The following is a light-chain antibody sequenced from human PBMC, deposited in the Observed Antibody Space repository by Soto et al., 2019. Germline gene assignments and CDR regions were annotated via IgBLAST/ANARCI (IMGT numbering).Light chain of an antibody. J-gene: IGKJ4*01. Sequence: DIQMTQSPSSVSASVGDRVTITCRASQGISSWLAWYQQKPGKAPKLLIYAASTLQSGCPSRFSGSGSGTDFTLTISSLPPEDFATYSCQQSYSTPITLGGGTTVGIK. CDR1: QGISSW. V-gene: IGKV1-12*01. CDR3: QQSYSTPIT. CDR2: AAS.